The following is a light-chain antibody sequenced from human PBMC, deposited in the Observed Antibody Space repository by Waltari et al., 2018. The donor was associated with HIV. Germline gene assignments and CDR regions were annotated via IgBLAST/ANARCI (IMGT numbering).Light chain of an antibody. J-gene: IGLJ1*01. V-gene: IGLV2-11*01. CDR2: DVT. Sequence: QSALTQPRSVSGSPGQSVNISCTGTSSDIGGYKYVSWYQQQPDKAPTLLIYDVTERPAGVPERFSGSRSGNTASLSISGLQAADEADYCGCSDIGSSFSYAFGSGTRVSVL. CDR1: SSDIGGYKY. CDR3: CSDIGSSFSYA.